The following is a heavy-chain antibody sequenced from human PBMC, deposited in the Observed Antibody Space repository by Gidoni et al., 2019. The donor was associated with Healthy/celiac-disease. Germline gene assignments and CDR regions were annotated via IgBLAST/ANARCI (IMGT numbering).Heavy chain of an antibody. CDR2: IYHSGST. Sequence: QAQLQESGPGLVKPSGTLSLTCAVSGGSISSSNWWSWIRQPPGKGLEWIGEIYHSGSTNYNPSVLSRITLSVDKSKNQFSLRLSSVTAADTAVYYCASQWLNDAFDIWGQGTMVTVSS. V-gene: IGHV4-4*02. CDR3: ASQWLNDAFDI. CDR1: GGSISSSNW. J-gene: IGHJ3*02. D-gene: IGHD6-19*01.